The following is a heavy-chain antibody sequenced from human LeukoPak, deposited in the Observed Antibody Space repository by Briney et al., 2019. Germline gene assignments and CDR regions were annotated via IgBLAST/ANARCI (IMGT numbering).Heavy chain of an antibody. CDR2: IYTSGST. CDR1: GGSISSGSYY. V-gene: IGHV4-61*02. CDR3: ARDSAAGTVNY. J-gene: IGHJ4*02. Sequence: ASETLSLTCTVSGGSISSGSYYWSWIRQPAGKGLKWIGRIYTSGSTNYNPSLKSRVTMSVDTSKNQFSLKLSSVTAADTAVYYYARDSAAGTVNYWGQGTLVTVSS. D-gene: IGHD6-13*01.